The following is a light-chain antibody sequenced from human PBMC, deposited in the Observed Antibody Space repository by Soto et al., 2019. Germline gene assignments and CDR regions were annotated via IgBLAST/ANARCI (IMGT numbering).Light chain of an antibody. V-gene: IGLV1-51*02. CDR1: SSNIGSYY. CDR2: END. CDR3: GTWDSSLSVVV. Sequence: QAVLTQPPSVSAAPGQKVTISCSGRSSNIGSYYVSWYQQVPGTAPKLLIYENDERPSGIPDRFSGSKSGTSATLGITGLQTGDEADYYCGTWDSSLSVVVFGGGTKLTVL. J-gene: IGLJ2*01.